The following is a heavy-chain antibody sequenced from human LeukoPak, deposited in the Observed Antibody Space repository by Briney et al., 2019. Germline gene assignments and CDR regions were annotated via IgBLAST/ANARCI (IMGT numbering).Heavy chain of an antibody. CDR1: GGSFSGYY. Sequence: PSETLSLTCAVYGGSFSGYYWSWIRQPPGKGLEWIGYIYYSGSTNYNPSLKSRVTISVDTSKNQFSLKLSSVTAADTAVYYCARQWELHNDYWGQGTLVTVSS. V-gene: IGHV4-59*08. J-gene: IGHJ4*02. CDR2: IYYSGST. D-gene: IGHD1-26*01. CDR3: ARQWELHNDY.